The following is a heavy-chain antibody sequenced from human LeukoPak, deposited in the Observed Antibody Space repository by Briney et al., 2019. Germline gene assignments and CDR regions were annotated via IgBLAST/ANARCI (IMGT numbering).Heavy chain of an antibody. CDR2: ISYDGSNK. CDR3: AKDLERHIVVVTASAVDY. D-gene: IGHD2-21*02. CDR1: GFTFSSYG. V-gene: IGHV3-30*18. Sequence: TGRSLRLSCAASGFTFSSYGMHWVRQAPGKELEWVAVISYDGSNKYYADSVKGRFTISRDNSKNTLYLQMNSLRAEDTAVYYCAKDLERHIVVVTASAVDYWGQGTLVTVSS. J-gene: IGHJ4*02.